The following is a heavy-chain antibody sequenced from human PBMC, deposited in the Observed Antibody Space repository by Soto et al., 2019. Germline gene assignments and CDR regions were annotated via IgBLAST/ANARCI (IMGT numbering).Heavy chain of an antibody. J-gene: IGHJ6*02. D-gene: IGHD6-13*01. CDR2: IYHSGST. CDR1: GGSISSSNW. V-gene: IGHV4-4*02. CDR3: ARDPSIAAAGIGSRYYGMDV. Sequence: SETLSLTCAVSGGSISSSNWWSWVRQPPGKGLEWIGEIYHSGSTNYNPSLKSRVTISVDKSKNQFSLKLSSVTAADTAVYYCARDPSIAAAGIGSRYYGMDVWGQGTTVTVSS.